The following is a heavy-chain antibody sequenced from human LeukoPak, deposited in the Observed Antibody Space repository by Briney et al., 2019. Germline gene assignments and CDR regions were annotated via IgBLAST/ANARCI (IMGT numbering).Heavy chain of an antibody. CDR2: IYYSGST. CDR1: GGSISSGDYY. D-gene: IGHD3-22*01. CDR3: ASSQLQDYDGDAFDI. Sequence: PSQTLSLTCTVSGGSISSGDYYWSWIRQPPGKGLEWIGYIYYSGSTYYNPSLKSRVTISVDTSKNQFSLKLSSVTAADTAVYYCASSQLQDYDGDAFDIWGQGTIVTVSS. J-gene: IGHJ3*02. V-gene: IGHV4-30-4*01.